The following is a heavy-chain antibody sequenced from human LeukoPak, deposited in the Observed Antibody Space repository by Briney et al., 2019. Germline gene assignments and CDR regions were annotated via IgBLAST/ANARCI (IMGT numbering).Heavy chain of an antibody. V-gene: IGHV4-31*03. CDR3: ASDAAVAGTLDY. Sequence: SETLSLTCTVSGGSISSGGYYWSWLREHPRKGLEWIGYIYYSGSTCYNPSLKSRVTISVDTSKNQFSLKLSSVTAADTAVYYCASDAAVAGTLDYWGQGTLVTVSS. J-gene: IGHJ4*02. D-gene: IGHD6-19*01. CDR2: IYYSGST. CDR1: GGSISSGGYY.